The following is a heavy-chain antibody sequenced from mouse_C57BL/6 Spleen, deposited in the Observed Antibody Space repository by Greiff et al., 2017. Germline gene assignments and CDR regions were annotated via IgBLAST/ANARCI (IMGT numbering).Heavy chain of an antibody. CDR1: GFNIKDDY. CDR2: IDPENGDT. Sequence: EVQLQQSGAELVRPGASVKLSCTASGFNIKDDYMHWVKQRPEQGLEWIGWIDPENGDTEYASKFQGKATITADTSSNTAYLQLSSLTSEDTAVYYFTTDYGSSPSDYWGQGTTLTVSS. CDR3: TTDYGSSPSDY. D-gene: IGHD1-1*01. V-gene: IGHV14-4*01. J-gene: IGHJ2*01.